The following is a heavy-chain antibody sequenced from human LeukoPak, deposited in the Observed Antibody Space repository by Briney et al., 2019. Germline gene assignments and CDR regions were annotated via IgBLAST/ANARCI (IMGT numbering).Heavy chain of an antibody. V-gene: IGHV3-15*01. CDR3: TTVTIDNYDFWSGYYKDAFDI. CDR2: IKSKTDGGTT. J-gene: IGHJ3*02. D-gene: IGHD3-3*01. CDR1: GLTFSNAW. Sequence: PGGSLRLSCAASGLTFSNAWMSWVRQAPGKGLEWVGRIKSKTDGGTTDYAAPVKGRFTISRDDSKNTLYLQMNSLKTEDTAVYYCTTVTIDNYDFWSGYYKDAFDIWGQGTMVTVSS.